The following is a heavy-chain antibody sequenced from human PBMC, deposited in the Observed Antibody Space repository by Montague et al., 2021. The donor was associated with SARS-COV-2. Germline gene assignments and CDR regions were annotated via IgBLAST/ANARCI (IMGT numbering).Heavy chain of an antibody. Sequence: SETLSLTCAVPGGSISSSSYYWGWIRQPPGKGLEWIGSIHYSGSTYYNPSLNSRVSISVDTSKNQFSLKLSSVTAADTADYYCARLWDTVYYYYGMDVWGQGTTVTVSS. CDR3: ARLWDTVYYYYGMDV. V-gene: IGHV4-39*01. J-gene: IGHJ6*02. D-gene: IGHD1-26*01. CDR1: GGSISSSSYY. CDR2: IHYSGST.